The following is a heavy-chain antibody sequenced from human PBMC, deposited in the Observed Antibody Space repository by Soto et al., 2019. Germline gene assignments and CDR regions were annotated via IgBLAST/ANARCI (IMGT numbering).Heavy chain of an antibody. D-gene: IGHD3-9*01. V-gene: IGHV4-59*08. CDR3: ARHTDDILTGNEALDI. J-gene: IGHJ3*02. CDR2: VYYSGTT. CDR1: GGSINNFY. Sequence: SETLSLTCTVSGGSINNFYWSWIRQSPGKGLEWIGYVYYSGTTNYNPTLKSRITILVDTSENQFSLKLTSVTAADTAVYYCARHTDDILTGNEALDIWGQGTVVTVSS.